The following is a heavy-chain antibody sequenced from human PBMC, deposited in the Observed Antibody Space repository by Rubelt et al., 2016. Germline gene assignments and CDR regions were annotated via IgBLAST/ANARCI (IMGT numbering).Heavy chain of an antibody. D-gene: IGHD3/OR15-3a*01. CDR3: ASGTVYFDN. CDR2: IYYSGTT. CDR1: SGFISSSSYY. Sequence: QLQLQESGPGLVKPSETLSLTCTVSSGFISSSSYYWGWIRQPPGKGLEWIGTIYYSGTTYYNPSLKSRVTISVDTSKNQFSLKLSSVTAADTAVYYCASGTVYFDNWGQGTLVTVSS. J-gene: IGHJ4*02. V-gene: IGHV4-39*07.